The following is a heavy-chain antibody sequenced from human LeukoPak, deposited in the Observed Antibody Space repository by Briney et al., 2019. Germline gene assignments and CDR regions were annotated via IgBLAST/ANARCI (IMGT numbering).Heavy chain of an antibody. Sequence: PGGSLRLSCAASGFTFSTYEMNWVRQAPGKGLEWVSYISSSGSTIYYADSVKGRFTISRDNAKNSLYLQMNSLRAEDTAVYYCARHELEPFDYWGQGTLVTVSS. J-gene: IGHJ4*02. CDR1: GFTFSTYE. D-gene: IGHD1-1*01. CDR2: ISSSGSTI. CDR3: ARHELEPFDY. V-gene: IGHV3-48*03.